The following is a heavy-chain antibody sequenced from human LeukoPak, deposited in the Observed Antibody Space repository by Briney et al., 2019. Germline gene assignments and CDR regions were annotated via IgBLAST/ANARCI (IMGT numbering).Heavy chain of an antibody. CDR3: ARSRDCGGDCYRYYFDY. Sequence: PSETLSLTCAVYGGSFSGYYWSWIRQPPGKGLEWIGEINHSGSTNYNPSLKSRVTISVDTSKNQFSLKLSSVTAADTAVYYCARSRDCGGDCYRYYFDYWGQGTLVTVSS. CDR1: GGSFSGYY. J-gene: IGHJ4*02. D-gene: IGHD2-21*02. V-gene: IGHV4-34*01. CDR2: INHSGST.